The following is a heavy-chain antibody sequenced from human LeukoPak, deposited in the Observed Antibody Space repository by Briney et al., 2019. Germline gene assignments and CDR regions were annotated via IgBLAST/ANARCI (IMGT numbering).Heavy chain of an antibody. D-gene: IGHD5-18*01. V-gene: IGHV3-9*01. CDR1: GFTFGDFA. Sequence: GGSLRLSCAASGFTFGDFALHWVRQAPGKGLEWVSGISWNSGDIGYADSVKGRFTISRDNAKNSLYLQMNSLRAEDTALYYCAKLYGYSYGYIDFWGQGTLVTVSS. J-gene: IGHJ4*02. CDR3: AKLYGYSYGYIDF. CDR2: ISWNSGDI.